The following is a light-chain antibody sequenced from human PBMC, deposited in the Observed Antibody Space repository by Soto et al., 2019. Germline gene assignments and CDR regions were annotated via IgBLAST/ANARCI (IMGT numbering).Light chain of an antibody. Sequence: QSVLTQPPSVSGAPGQRVTISCTGSNSNIGAGYDVHWYQQLPGTAPKLLIYGNSNRPSGVPDRFSGSKSGTSASLAITGLQAEDEADDYCQSYDSSLSGSVVFGGGTKLTVL. CDR3: QSYDSSLSGSVV. CDR2: GNS. J-gene: IGLJ2*01. CDR1: NSNIGAGYD. V-gene: IGLV1-40*01.